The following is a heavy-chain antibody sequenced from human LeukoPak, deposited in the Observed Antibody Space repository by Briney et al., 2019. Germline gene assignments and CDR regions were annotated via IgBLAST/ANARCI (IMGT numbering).Heavy chain of an antibody. CDR2: ISYDGSNK. D-gene: IGHD3-16*02. CDR1: GFTFSSYA. V-gene: IGHV3-30*04. CDR3: ARDFARYRGYFDY. Sequence: GSLLLSCAASGFTFSSYAMHWVRQAPGKGLEWVAVISYDGSNKYYADSVKGRFTISRDNSKNTLYLQMNSLRAEDTAVYYCARDFARYRGYFDYWGQGTLVTVSS. J-gene: IGHJ4*02.